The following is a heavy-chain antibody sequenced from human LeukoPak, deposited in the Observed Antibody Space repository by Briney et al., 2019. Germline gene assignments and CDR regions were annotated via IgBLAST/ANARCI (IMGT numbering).Heavy chain of an antibody. J-gene: IGHJ4*02. V-gene: IGHV1-3*01. CDR1: GYIFISYA. CDR3: ARDYDSSGSHFDY. D-gene: IGHD3-22*01. Sequence: GASVKVSCKASGYIFISYAMHWVRQAPGQRLEWMGWINAGNGNTKYSQKFQGRVTITRDTSASTAYMELSSLKSEDTAVYYCARDYDSSGSHFDYWGQGTLVTVSS. CDR2: INAGNGNT.